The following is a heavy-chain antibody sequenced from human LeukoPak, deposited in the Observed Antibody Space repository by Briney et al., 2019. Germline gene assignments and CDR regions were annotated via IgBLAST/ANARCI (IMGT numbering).Heavy chain of an antibody. D-gene: IGHD2-21*02. CDR3: AKWDSATASYYYCMDV. V-gene: IGHV3-23*01. J-gene: IGHJ6*03. CDR1: GFTFSSYA. Sequence: GGSLRLSCAASGFTFSSYAMSWVRQAPGKGLEWVSGISGSGGSTYYADSVKGRFIISRDNSKNTLYLQMNSLRVEDTAVYYCAKWDSATASYYYCMDVWGKGTTVTVSS. CDR2: ISGSGGST.